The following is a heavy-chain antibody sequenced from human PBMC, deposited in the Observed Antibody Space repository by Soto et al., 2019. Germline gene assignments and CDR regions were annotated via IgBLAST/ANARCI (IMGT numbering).Heavy chain of an antibody. D-gene: IGHD1-26*01. V-gene: IGHV1-3*01. Sequence: QVQLVQSGAEVKKPGASVKGSCRASGFTFTLYSMHWVRKAPGQRLEWMGWINGGSGKTKYSKKFQGRVTIARDTSASTAYMEVSSLRSEDTAVYYCARYSGNYQDAFDIWGQGTMVTVSS. CDR2: INGGSGKT. J-gene: IGHJ3*02. CDR1: GFTFTLYS. CDR3: ARYSGNYQDAFDI.